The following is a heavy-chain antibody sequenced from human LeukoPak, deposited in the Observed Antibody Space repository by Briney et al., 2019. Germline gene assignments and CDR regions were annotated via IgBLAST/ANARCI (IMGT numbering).Heavy chain of an antibody. CDR3: ARGSIIDY. Sequence: GGSLRLSCAASGFTFRGYWMHWVRQAPGHGLVWVSHIDTDGSSTTYADSVKGRFTISRDNAKNTLYLQMNSLRAEDTAVYYCARGSIIDYWGQGTLVTVSS. CDR1: GFTFRGYW. J-gene: IGHJ4*02. V-gene: IGHV3-74*03. CDR2: IDTDGSST.